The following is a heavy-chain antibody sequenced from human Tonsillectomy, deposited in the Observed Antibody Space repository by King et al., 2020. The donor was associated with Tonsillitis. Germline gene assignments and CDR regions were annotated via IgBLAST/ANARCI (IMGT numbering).Heavy chain of an antibody. CDR2: INSDGRST. Sequence: VQLVESGGGLVQPGGALRLSCAASGFTFSSYWRHWVRQAPGKGLGLGSRINSDGRSTSYADSVKGRLTNSRDNAKNTLYLQMNSLRAEDTAVYYCASEGLYSSGWFDYWGQGTLVTVSS. J-gene: IGHJ4*02. V-gene: IGHV3-74*01. D-gene: IGHD6-19*01. CDR1: GFTFSSYW. CDR3: ASEGLYSSGWFDY.